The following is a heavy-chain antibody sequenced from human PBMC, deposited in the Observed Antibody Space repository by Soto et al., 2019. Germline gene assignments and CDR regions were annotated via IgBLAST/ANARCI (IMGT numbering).Heavy chain of an antibody. J-gene: IGHJ4*02. CDR2: IWFDGNKQ. CDR3: ARGLQSLFDY. Sequence: GGSLRLSCAASGFTFGNYGMHWVRQAPGKGLEWVAVIWFDGNKQHYADSVKGRFTISRDNSKNTLCVQMTSLRAEDTAVYYCARGLQSLFDYWGQGTLVTVSS. CDR1: GFTFGNYG. V-gene: IGHV3-33*01.